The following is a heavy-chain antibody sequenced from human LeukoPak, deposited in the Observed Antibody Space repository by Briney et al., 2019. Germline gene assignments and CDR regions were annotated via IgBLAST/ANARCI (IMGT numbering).Heavy chain of an antibody. CDR3: AKDKSATVVTIAFDI. D-gene: IGHD4-23*01. Sequence: SLRLSCAASGFTFDDYAMHWVRQAPGKGLEWVSGISWNSGSIGYADSVKGRFTISRDNAKNSLYLQMNSLRAEDTALYYCAKDKSATVVTIAFDIWGQGTMVTVSS. CDR1: GFTFDDYA. J-gene: IGHJ3*02. CDR2: ISWNSGSI. V-gene: IGHV3-9*01.